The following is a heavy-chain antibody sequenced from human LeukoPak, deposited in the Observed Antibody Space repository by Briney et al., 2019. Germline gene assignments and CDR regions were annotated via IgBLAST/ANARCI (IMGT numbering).Heavy chain of an antibody. V-gene: IGHV3-23*01. CDR3: AKSYDILTGYYGMDV. CDR2: ISGSGGST. CDR1: GFTFSSYA. J-gene: IGHJ6*02. Sequence: GGSLRLSCAASGFTFSSYAKSWVRQAPGKGLEWVSAISGSGGSTYYADSVKGRFTISRDNSKNTLYLQMNSLRAEDTAVYYCAKSYDILTGYYGMDVWGQGTTVTVSS. D-gene: IGHD3-9*01.